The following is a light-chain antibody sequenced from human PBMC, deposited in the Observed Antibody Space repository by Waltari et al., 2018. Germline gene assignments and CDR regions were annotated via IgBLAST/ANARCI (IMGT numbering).Light chain of an antibody. J-gene: IGKJ2*01. Sequence: EIVMTQSPIILSVSPGERAPPPCRDSHSVGTHFAWYQQRPGQPPRLVIFAASTRATGVPVRFSGSGSGTEFTLTISSLQSEDFAVYYCQQYYSSSYTFGQGTKLEIK. V-gene: IGKV3-15*01. CDR2: AAS. CDR1: HSVGTH. CDR3: QQYYSSSYT.